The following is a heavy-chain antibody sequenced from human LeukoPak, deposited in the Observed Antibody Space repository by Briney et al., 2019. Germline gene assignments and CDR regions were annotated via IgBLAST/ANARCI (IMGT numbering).Heavy chain of an antibody. Sequence: PSETLSLTCTVSGGSISSYYWSWIRQPPGKGLEWIGYIYYSGSTNYNPSLKSRVTISVDTSKNQFSLKLSSVTAADTAVYYCAREPVKVGARGAFDIWGQGTMVTVSS. CDR1: GGSISSYY. D-gene: IGHD1-26*01. CDR3: AREPVKVGARGAFDI. J-gene: IGHJ3*02. CDR2: IYYSGST. V-gene: IGHV4-59*01.